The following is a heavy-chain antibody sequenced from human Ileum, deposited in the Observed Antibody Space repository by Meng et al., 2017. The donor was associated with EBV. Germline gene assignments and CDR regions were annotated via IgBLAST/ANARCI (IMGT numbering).Heavy chain of an antibody. CDR1: GGSISSSNW. CDR2: IYHSGIT. V-gene: IGHV4-4*02. D-gene: IGHD1-14*01. CDR3: ARDPTGGEDHQRV. Sequence: VRRREPGPGLVKPSGTLSLTCAVSGGSISSSNWWSWVRQPPGKGLEWIGKIYHSGITIYNPSLKSRVTMSVDNSKNQFSLKLNSMTAADTAVYYCARDPTGGEDHQRVWGQGTLVTVSS. J-gene: IGHJ4*02.